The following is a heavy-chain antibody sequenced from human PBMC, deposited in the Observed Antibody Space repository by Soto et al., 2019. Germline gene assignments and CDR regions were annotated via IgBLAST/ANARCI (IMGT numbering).Heavy chain of an antibody. V-gene: IGHV4-59*08. CDR3: ARHQGGDGNDY. CDR1: GGSISSYY. Sequence: PSETLSLTCTVPGGSISSYYWSWIRQPPGKGLEWIGYIYYSGSTNYNPSLKSRVTISVDTSKNQFSLKLSSVTAADTAVYYCARHQGGDGNDYWGQGTLVTVSS. D-gene: IGHD4-17*01. J-gene: IGHJ4*02. CDR2: IYYSGST.